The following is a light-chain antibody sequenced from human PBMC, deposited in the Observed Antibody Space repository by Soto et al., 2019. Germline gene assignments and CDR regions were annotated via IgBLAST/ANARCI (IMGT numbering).Light chain of an antibody. V-gene: IGKV3-20*01. J-gene: IGKJ2*01. CDR3: QQYGSSPYT. CDR2: GAS. CDR1: QSVSTNQ. Sequence: EIVLTQSPGTLSLAPGERASLSCRASQSVSTNQLAWYQQKPGQAPRLLIYGASTRATGIPARFSGSGSGTDFTLTISRLGPEDFAVYYCQQYGSSPYTFGQGTKVDIK.